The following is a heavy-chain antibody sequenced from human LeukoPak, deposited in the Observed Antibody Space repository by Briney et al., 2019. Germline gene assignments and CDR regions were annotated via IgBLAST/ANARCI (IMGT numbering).Heavy chain of an antibody. V-gene: IGHV3-74*01. CDR3: ARGRYYGMDV. CDR2: VNSDGSST. Sequence: PGGSLRLSCAASGFTFTSYWMHWVRQAPGKGLVWVSRVNSDGSSTTYADSVKGRFTISRDNAKNTLYLQMNSMRAEETAVYYCARGRYYGMDVWGQGTTVTVSS. J-gene: IGHJ6*02. CDR1: GFTFTSYW.